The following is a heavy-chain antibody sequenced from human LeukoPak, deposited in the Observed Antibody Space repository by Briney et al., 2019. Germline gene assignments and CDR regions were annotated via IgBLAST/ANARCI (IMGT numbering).Heavy chain of an antibody. J-gene: IGHJ3*01. CDR1: GYSFTSYC. V-gene: IGHV5-51*01. CDR3: SMSGDRVPLQDDVFDV. Sequence: GESLKISYKVSGYSFTSYCIGWVRQMPGKGLEWMGIIYPGDSGPTYSPSFQGQVTISVDKSINTAYLQWSSLQASDTAMYYCSMSGDRVPLQDDVFDVWGQGTMVTVST. D-gene: IGHD1-26*01. CDR2: IYPGDSGP.